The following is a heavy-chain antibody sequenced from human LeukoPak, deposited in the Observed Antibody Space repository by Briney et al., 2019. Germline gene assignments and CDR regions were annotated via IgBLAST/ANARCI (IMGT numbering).Heavy chain of an antibody. D-gene: IGHD6-6*01. V-gene: IGHV4-59*08. CDR2: IYYTGST. CDR3: ARHRAYSSSSPFDY. Sequence: SETLSLTCSVSGVSISSLCWSWIRQPPGKGLELIGYIYYTGSTNYNPSLKSRVTIFVDMSKNQFSLRLSSVTAADTALYYCARHRAYSSSSPFDYWGQGTLVTVSS. J-gene: IGHJ4*02. CDR1: GVSISSLC.